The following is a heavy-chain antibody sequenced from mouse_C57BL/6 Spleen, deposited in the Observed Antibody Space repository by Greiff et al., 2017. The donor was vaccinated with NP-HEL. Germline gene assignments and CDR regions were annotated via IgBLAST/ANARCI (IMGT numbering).Heavy chain of an antibody. CDR3: ARCDYDGSFDY. CDR1: GYTFTNYW. J-gene: IGHJ2*01. D-gene: IGHD2-4*01. V-gene: IGHV1-63*01. CDR2: IYPGGGYT. Sequence: VQLQESGAELVRPGTSVKMSCKASGYTFTNYWIGWAKQRPGHGLEWIGDIYPGGGYTNYNEKFKGKATLTADKSSSTAYMQFSSLTSEDSAIYYCARCDYDGSFDYWGQGTTLTVSS.